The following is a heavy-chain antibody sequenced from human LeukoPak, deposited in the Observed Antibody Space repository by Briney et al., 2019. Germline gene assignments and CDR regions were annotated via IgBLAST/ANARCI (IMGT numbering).Heavy chain of an antibody. CDR1: GFTFSSSD. CDR3: ARGDGSFDY. J-gene: IGHJ4*02. V-gene: IGHV3-48*02. CDR2: ISNTGTK. D-gene: IGHD5-24*01. Sequence: GGSLRLSCAASGFTFSSSDMTWVRQAPGKGLEWLSYISNTGTKYYADSVKGRFTISRDNAKNSLYLQINALRDEDTAVYFCARGDGSFDYWGQGILVTVSS.